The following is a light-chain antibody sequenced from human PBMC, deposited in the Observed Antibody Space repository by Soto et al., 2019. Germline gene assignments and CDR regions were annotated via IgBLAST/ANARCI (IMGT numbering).Light chain of an antibody. CDR1: QSVSSNY. CDR3: QQRQYWPPIT. CDR2: GAS. J-gene: IGKJ5*01. Sequence: EIVLTHSPGTLSLSPGERATLSCRAGQSVSSNYLAWYQRKPGQAPRLLIYGASSRATGIPDRFSGSGSGTDFILTISRLEPEDFAVYYCQQRQYWPPITFGQGTRLEIK. V-gene: IGKV3D-20*02.